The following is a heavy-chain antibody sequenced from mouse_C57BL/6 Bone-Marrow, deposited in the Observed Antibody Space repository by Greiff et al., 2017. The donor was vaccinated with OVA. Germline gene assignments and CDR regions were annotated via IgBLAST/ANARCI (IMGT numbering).Heavy chain of an antibody. Sequence: EVKLEESGPGLVKPSQSLSLTCSVTGYSFTSGYYWNWIRQFPGNQLEWMGYISYDGSNNYNPSLKNRISITRDTSKNQFFLKLNSVTTEDTATYYCAREGLIYYYGSSLYYYAMDYWGQGTSVTVSS. CDR1: GYSFTSGYY. J-gene: IGHJ4*01. V-gene: IGHV3-6*01. CDR2: ISYDGSN. CDR3: AREGLIYYYGSSLYYYAMDY. D-gene: IGHD1-1*01.